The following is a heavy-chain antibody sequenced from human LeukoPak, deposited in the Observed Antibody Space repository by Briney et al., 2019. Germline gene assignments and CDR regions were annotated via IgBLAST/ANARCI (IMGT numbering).Heavy chain of an antibody. D-gene: IGHD6-13*01. CDR2: VSSSSSTI. CDR1: GFTFSSYS. V-gene: IGHV3-48*02. Sequence: GGSLRLSCAASGFTFSSYSMNWVRQAPGKGLEWVSYVSSSSSTIYYADSVKGRFTISRDNAKNSLYLQMNSLRDEDTAVYYCARDHGYSSSWYPPVEYYFDYWGQGTLVTVSS. J-gene: IGHJ4*02. CDR3: ARDHGYSSSWYPPVEYYFDY.